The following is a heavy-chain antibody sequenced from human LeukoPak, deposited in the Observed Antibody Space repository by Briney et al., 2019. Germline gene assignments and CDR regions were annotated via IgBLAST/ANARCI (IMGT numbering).Heavy chain of an antibody. Sequence: PGGSLRLSCAASGFTFSSYGMSWVRQAAGKGLEWVSGISGSGGSTYYADSVKGRFTIPRDNSKNTLYLQMNSLRTEDTAVYYCAKRGGSGTYAFDIWGQGTMVTVSS. CDR3: AKRGGSGTYAFDI. CDR1: GFTFSSYG. V-gene: IGHV3-23*01. J-gene: IGHJ3*02. D-gene: IGHD3-10*01. CDR2: ISGSGGST.